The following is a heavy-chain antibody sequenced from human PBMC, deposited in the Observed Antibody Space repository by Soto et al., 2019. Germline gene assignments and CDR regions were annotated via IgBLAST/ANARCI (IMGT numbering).Heavy chain of an antibody. J-gene: IGHJ6*02. CDR1: GGTFSSYA. Sequence: QVQLLQSGAEVTKPGSSVKVSCKASGGTFSSYAISWVRQAPGQGLEWMGGIIPIFGTANYAQKFQGRVTITADKSTSTAYMELSSLRSEDTAVYYGARSGHDFLIYCGMDVWGQGTTVTVSS. CDR3: ARSGHDFLIYCGMDV. V-gene: IGHV1-69*14. D-gene: IGHD5-12*01. CDR2: IIPIFGTA.